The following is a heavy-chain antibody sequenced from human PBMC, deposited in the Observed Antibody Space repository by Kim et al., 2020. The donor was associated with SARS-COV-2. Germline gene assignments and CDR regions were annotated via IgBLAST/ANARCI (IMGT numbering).Heavy chain of an antibody. CDR1: GYTLTKFS. CDR2: FDPDDGET. V-gene: IGHV1-24*01. D-gene: IGHD3-22*01. J-gene: IGHJ4*02. CDR3: ATRDSSGYYKEYYFDY. Sequence: ASVKVSCKVSGYTLTKFSMHWVRQAPGKGLEWMGGFDPDDGETIYAQKFQGRVTMTEDTSTDTAYMDLSSLRSEDTAVYYCATRDSSGYYKEYYFDYWGQGTLVTVSS.